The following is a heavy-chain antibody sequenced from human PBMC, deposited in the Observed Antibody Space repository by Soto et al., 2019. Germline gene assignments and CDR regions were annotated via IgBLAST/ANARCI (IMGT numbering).Heavy chain of an antibody. CDR2: IYNSETT. Sequence: PSETLSLTCTVPGDSICNYDWSCIRQPPGKRLEWVGYIYNSETTNYNPSIESRVTVSVDTSKNQFSLKLRSVTAADPAIYYCARPAKMAGIPWDLFDYRGQGTLDTVSS. J-gene: IGHJ4*01. V-gene: IGHV4-59*08. CDR1: GDSICNYD. D-gene: IGHD6-19*01. CDR3: ARPAKMAGIPWDLFDY.